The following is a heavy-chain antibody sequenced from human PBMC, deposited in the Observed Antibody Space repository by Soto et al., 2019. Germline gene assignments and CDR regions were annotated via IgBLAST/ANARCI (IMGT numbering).Heavy chain of an antibody. CDR2: INSDGSST. V-gene: IGHV3-74*01. D-gene: IGHD2-8*01. CDR1: GFTFSSYW. Sequence: GGSLRLSCAASGFTFSSYWMHWVRQAPGKGLVWVSRINSDGSSTSYADSVKGRFTISRDNAKNTLYLQMNSLRAEDTAVYYCARSEGYCTNGVCFFDYWGQGTLVTVSS. J-gene: IGHJ4*02. CDR3: ARSEGYCTNGVCFFDY.